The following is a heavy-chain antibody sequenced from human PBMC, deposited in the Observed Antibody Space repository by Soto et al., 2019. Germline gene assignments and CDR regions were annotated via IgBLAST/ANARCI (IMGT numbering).Heavy chain of an antibody. CDR2: IYHSGST. J-gene: IGHJ5*02. D-gene: IGHD4-17*01. CDR1: GGSISSSNW. CDR3: ARALRYRPRQPPPLTTSWFDP. Sequence: QVQLQESGPGLVKPSGTLSLTCAVSGGSISSSNWWSWVRQPPGKGLEWIGEIYHSGSTNYNPSLESRVTISVDKSKNQFSLKLSSVTAAATAVYYCARALRYRPRQPPPLTTSWFDPWGQGTLVTVSS. V-gene: IGHV4-4*02.